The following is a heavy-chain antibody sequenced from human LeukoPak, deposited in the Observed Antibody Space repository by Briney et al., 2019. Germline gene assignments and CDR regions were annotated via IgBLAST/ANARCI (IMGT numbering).Heavy chain of an antibody. Sequence: SQTLSLTCTVSGGSISSGSYYWSWIRQPAGKGLEWIGRIYTSGSTNYNPSLKGRVTISVDTSKNQFSLKLSSVTAADTAVYYCARDRIDYDFWSGYAYNWFDPWGQGTLVTVSS. CDR1: GGSISSGSYY. CDR3: ARDRIDYDFWSGYAYNWFDP. D-gene: IGHD3-3*01. V-gene: IGHV4-61*02. J-gene: IGHJ5*02. CDR2: IYTSGST.